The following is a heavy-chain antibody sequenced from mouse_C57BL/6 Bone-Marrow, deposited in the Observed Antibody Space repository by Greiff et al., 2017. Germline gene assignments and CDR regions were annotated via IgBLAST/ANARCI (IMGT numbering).Heavy chain of an antibody. CDR3: ARNGGLGAWFAY. D-gene: IGHD1-1*02. V-gene: IGHV2-2*01. CDR1: GFSLTSYG. Sequence: VHLVESGPGLVQPSQCLSISCTVSGFSLTSYGVRWVRQSPGKGLEWLGVIWSGGRTDDNAAFISRLSIITDNTKSQVSCKMNSLQADDTAIYYCARNGGLGAWFAYWGQGTLVTVSA. CDR2: IWSGGRT. J-gene: IGHJ3*01.